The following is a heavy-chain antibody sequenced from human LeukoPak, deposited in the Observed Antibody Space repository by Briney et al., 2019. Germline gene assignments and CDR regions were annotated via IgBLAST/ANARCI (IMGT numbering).Heavy chain of an antibody. CDR1: GFTFRGYS. CDR3: ARVGRRTYDM. V-gene: IGHV3-64*01. J-gene: IGHJ3*02. CDR2: INDNGDNT. D-gene: IGHD1-1*01. Sequence: GGSLRFSCVASGFTFRGYSMHWVRQAPGKGLEYVSAINDNGDNTFYANSVKGRFTISRDNSKNTLYLQMGSLTAEDTALFYCARVGRRTYDMWGQGTMVTVSS.